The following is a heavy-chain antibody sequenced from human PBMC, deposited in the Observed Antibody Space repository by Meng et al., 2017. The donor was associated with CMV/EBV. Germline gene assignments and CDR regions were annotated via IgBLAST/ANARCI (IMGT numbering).Heavy chain of an antibody. Sequence: GSISSGGYSWRWIRQHPGKGLEWIGYIYYSGSTYYNPSLKSRVTISVDTSKNQFSLKLSSVTAADTAVYYCAREGIVVVPASRYFDYWGQGTLVTVSS. V-gene: IGHV4-31*02. CDR3: AREGIVVVPASRYFDY. CDR2: IYYSGST. CDR1: GSISSGGYS. J-gene: IGHJ4*02. D-gene: IGHD2-2*01.